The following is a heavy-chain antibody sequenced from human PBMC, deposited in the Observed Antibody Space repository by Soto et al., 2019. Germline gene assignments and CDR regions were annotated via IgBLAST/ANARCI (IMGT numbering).Heavy chain of an antibody. D-gene: IGHD3-22*01. CDR2: IYYSGST. CDR3: ARDYYDRSGRFDP. Sequence: QVQLQESGPGLVKPSQTLSLTCTVSGGSISSGGYYWSWIRQHPGKGLEWIGYIYYSGSTYYNPSLTSRVTISVDTSKNQFSLKLSSVTAADTAVYYCARDYYDRSGRFDPWGQGTMVTVSS. V-gene: IGHV4-31*03. J-gene: IGHJ5*02. CDR1: GGSISSGGYY.